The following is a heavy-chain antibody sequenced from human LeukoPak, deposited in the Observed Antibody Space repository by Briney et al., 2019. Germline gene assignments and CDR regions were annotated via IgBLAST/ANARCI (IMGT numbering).Heavy chain of an antibody. CDR2: ISGSDGSGGTT. D-gene: IGHD6-19*01. CDR3: ATTYVTGRYDYFDY. CDR1: GFTFSRYG. J-gene: IGHJ4*02. V-gene: IGHV3-23*01. Sequence: GGSLRLPCAASGFTFSRYGMSWVRQAPGKGLEWVSVISGSDGSGGTTYYADSVTGRFTISRDNAKNTLYLQMNSLRAEDTAVYYCATTYVTGRYDYFDYWGQGTLVTVSS.